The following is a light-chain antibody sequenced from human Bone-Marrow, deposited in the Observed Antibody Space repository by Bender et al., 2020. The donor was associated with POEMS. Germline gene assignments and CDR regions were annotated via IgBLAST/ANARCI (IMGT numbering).Light chain of an antibody. J-gene: IGLJ2*01. V-gene: IGLV3-9*01. CDR2: DDH. CDR1: NIGSKT. Sequence: SYVLTQPPSLAVAPGQTATLTCGGDNIGSKTAHWYQQKPGQAPIMVIYDDHYRPSGIPERFSGSNSGNTATLTISRAQPGDEADYYCQVWDSGTDVVVFGGGTKLTV. CDR3: QVWDSGTDVVV.